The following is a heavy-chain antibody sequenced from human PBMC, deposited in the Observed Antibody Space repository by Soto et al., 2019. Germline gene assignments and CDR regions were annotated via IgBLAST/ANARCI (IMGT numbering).Heavy chain of an antibody. Sequence: SLRLSCAASGFTFSSYSMNWVRQAPGKGLEWVSYISSSSSTIYYADSVKGRFTISRDNAKNSLYLQMNSLRDEDTAVYYCARDLDYYGSTGPFDYWGQGTLVTVSS. CDR1: GFTFSSYS. V-gene: IGHV3-48*02. D-gene: IGHD3-10*01. CDR2: ISSSSSTI. J-gene: IGHJ4*02. CDR3: ARDLDYYGSTGPFDY.